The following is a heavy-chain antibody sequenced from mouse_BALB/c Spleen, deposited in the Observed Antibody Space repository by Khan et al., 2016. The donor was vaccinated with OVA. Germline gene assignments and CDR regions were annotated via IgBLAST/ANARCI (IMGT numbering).Heavy chain of an antibody. Sequence: VQLQQSGPELVKPGASVKISCKASGYSFTDYNMDWVKQNHGKSLEWVGYIFPKSGDSGYNQKFKTKATLTVDSSSSTAYMELRSLTSEDSAVYYCARSGYGSFAYWGQGTLVTVSA. CDR1: GYSFTDYN. V-gene: IGHV1S29*02. J-gene: IGHJ3*01. CDR2: IFPKSGDS. D-gene: IGHD1-2*01. CDR3: ARSGYGSFAY.